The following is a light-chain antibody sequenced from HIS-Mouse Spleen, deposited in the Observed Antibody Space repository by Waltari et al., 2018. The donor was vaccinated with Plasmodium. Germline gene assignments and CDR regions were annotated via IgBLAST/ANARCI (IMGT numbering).Light chain of an antibody. J-gene: IGKJ4*01. CDR2: DAS. V-gene: IGKV3-11*01. CDR3: QQRSNWPALT. Sequence: EIVLTQSPATLSLSPGERATISCRASQSVSSYLAWYQQKPGQAPRVRIYDASNRATGIPARCSGSGSGTDFTLTIISLEPEDFAVYYCQQRSNWPALTFGGGTKVEIK. CDR1: QSVSSY.